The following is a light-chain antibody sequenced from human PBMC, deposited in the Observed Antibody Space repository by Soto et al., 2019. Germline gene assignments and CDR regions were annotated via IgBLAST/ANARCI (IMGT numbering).Light chain of an antibody. CDR3: QQYGSSPRIT. CDR2: GVS. J-gene: IGKJ5*01. CDR1: QSVSSN. Sequence: EIVMTQSPATLSVSPGERATLSCRASQSVSSNLAWYQQKPGQAPRLLIYGVSSRATGIPDRFSGSGSGTDFTLTISRLEPEDFAVYYCQQYGSSPRITFGQGTRLEIK. V-gene: IGKV3-20*01.